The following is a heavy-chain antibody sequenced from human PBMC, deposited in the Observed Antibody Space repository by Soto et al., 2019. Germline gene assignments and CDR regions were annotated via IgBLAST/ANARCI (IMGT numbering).Heavy chain of an antibody. CDR1: GSSISSSSYY. CDR3: ARRTTVVYYFYY. J-gene: IGHJ4*02. V-gene: IGHV4-39*01. Sequence: QLQLQESGPGLVKPSETLSLTCTVSGSSISSSSYYWGWIRQPPGKGLEWIGSIYYSGSAYYNPCLKSGVTLPVDTPKHQFALKLSSVTAGDTAVYYCARRTTVVYYFYYWGQGTLVTVSS. CDR2: IYYSGSA. D-gene: IGHD4-4*01.